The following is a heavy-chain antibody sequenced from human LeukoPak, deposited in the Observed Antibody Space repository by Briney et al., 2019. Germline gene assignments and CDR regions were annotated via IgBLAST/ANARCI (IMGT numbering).Heavy chain of an antibody. Sequence: ASVKVSCKASGGTFSSYAISWVRQAPGQGLEWMGWISAYNGITNYAQKLQDRVTLTTDTSTNTAYMELRGLRSDDTAVYYCARRPYSSSWSVLYYFDYWGQGTLVTVSS. CDR2: ISAYNGIT. CDR1: GGTFSSYA. V-gene: IGHV1-18*01. D-gene: IGHD6-13*01. CDR3: ARRPYSSSWSVLYYFDY. J-gene: IGHJ4*02.